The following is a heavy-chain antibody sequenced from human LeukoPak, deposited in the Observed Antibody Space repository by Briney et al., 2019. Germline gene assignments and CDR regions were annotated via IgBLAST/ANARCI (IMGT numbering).Heavy chain of an antibody. CDR2: IKPDGSEG. Sequence: GGSLRLSCAASGFTFSSSWMAWVRQAPGKGLEWVANIKPDGSEGSYVDLVKGRFTISRDNAKNSLFLQMISLRAEDTAVYYCARDRGYKSFDYWGQGALVTVSS. D-gene: IGHD3-10*01. CDR1: GFTFSSSW. CDR3: ARDRGYKSFDY. J-gene: IGHJ4*02. V-gene: IGHV3-7*04.